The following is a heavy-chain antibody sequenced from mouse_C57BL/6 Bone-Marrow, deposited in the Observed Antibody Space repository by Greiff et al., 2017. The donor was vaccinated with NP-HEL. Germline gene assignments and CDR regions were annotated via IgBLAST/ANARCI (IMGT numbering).Heavy chain of an antibody. CDR2: IYPGDGDT. CDR1: GYAFSSYW. Sequence: VQLQQSGAELVKPGASVKISCKASGYAFSSYWMNWVKQRPGKGLEWIGQIYPGDGDTNYNGKFKGQATLTADKSSSTAYMQLSSLTSEDSAVYFCARGGLRRGDYFDYWGQGTTLTVSS. V-gene: IGHV1-80*01. D-gene: IGHD2-4*01. J-gene: IGHJ2*01. CDR3: ARGGLRRGDYFDY.